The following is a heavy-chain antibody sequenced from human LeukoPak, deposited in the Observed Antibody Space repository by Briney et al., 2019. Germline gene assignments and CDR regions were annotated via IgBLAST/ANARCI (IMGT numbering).Heavy chain of an antibody. CDR2: VSAYNGNT. V-gene: IGHV1-18*01. CDR1: GYTFTSTG. J-gene: IGHJ3*01. CDR3: ARDAPRWRNAFDF. D-gene: IGHD4-23*01. Sequence: ASVKVSCKASGYTFTSTGICWVRQAPGRGLEWMGWVSAYNGNTNYAQKFRGRVTMTRDTSTNTAYMELRSLRSDDTAVYFCARDAPRWRNAFDFWGQGTMVAVSS.